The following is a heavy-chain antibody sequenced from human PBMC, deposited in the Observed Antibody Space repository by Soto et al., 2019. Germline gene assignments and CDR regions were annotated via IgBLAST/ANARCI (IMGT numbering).Heavy chain of an antibody. CDR1: GSVFSAFA. J-gene: IGHJ4*01. CDR2: VFNDESSI. CDR3: ATGAEYYYDTSRY. D-gene: IGHD3-22*01. Sequence: QVQLVESGGVVVQPGRSLRLSCTASGSVFSAFAMHWIRQPPGKGLEWVAVVFNDESSISYADSVKGQFPISRYNSRHNRYLQINSLNPAAPALSCCATGAEYYYDTSRYGGHGTLVTVGS. V-gene: IGHV3-30-3*01.